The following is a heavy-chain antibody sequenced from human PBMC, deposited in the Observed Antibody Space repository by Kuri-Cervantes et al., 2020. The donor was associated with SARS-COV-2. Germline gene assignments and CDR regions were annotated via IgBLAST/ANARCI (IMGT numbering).Heavy chain of an antibody. CDR1: GGSFSGYY. D-gene: IGHD3-10*01. J-gene: IGHJ6*03. CDR2: INHSGST. Sequence: SQTLSLTCAVYGGSFSGYYWSWIRQPPGKGLEWIGEINHSGSTNYNPSLKSRVTISVDTSKNQFSLKLSSVTAADTAVYYCARVFQGVDYYYYYYMDVWGKGTTVTVSS. CDR3: ARVFQGVDYYYYYYMDV. V-gene: IGHV4-34*01.